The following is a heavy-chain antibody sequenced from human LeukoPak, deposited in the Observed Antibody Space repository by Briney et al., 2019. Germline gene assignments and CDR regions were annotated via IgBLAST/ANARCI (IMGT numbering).Heavy chain of an antibody. CDR3: ARGLSGYDYLGAFDI. CDR1: GFTFSSYG. V-gene: IGHV3-21*01. J-gene: IGHJ3*02. CDR2: ISRSSSYI. Sequence: GGSLRLSCAASGFTFSSYGMHWVRQAPGKGLEWVSSISRSSSYIYYADSVKGRFTISRDNAKNSLYLQMNSLRAEDTAVYYCARGLSGYDYLGAFDIWGQGTMVTVSS. D-gene: IGHD5-12*01.